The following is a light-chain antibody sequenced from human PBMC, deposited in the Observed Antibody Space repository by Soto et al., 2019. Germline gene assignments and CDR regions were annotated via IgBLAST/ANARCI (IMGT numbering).Light chain of an antibody. CDR2: EVS. CDR1: SSDVGGYNY. J-gene: IGLJ1*01. CDR3: SSDTSSSTYV. V-gene: IGLV2-14*01. Sequence: QSALTQPASVSGSPGQSITISCTGTSSDVGGYNYVSWYQQHPVKAPKLMIYEVSNRPSGVSNRFSGSKSGNTASLSISGLQAEDEADYYCSSDTSSSTYVSANRKKVT.